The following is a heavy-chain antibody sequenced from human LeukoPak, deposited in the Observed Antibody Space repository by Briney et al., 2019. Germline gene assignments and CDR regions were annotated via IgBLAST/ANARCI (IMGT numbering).Heavy chain of an antibody. V-gene: IGHV1-2*06. CDR3: ARETYTVITRAWLDP. Sequence: ASVKVSCKASGYTFTGYYMHWVRQAPGQGLEWMGRINPNSGGTNYAQKFQGRVTMTRDTSISTAYMELSRLRSDDTAVYYCARETYTVITRAWLDPWGQGTLVTVSS. CDR2: INPNSGGT. CDR1: GYTFTGYY. D-gene: IGHD4-23*01. J-gene: IGHJ5*02.